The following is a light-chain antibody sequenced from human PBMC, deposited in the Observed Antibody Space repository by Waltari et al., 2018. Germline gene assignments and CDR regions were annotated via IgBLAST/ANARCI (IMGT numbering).Light chain of an antibody. CDR2: GAS. V-gene: IGKV1-12*01. J-gene: IGKJ1*01. CDR3: QQANGFPWT. CDR1: QGIRNW. Sequence: DIQMTQSPPSVSASVGDRVTITCRASQGIRNWLAWYQLKPGKAPNLLIYGASSLQSGVPSRFSGSGSGTVFTLTISTLQPEDFAIYFCQQANGFPWTFGQGTKVEVK.